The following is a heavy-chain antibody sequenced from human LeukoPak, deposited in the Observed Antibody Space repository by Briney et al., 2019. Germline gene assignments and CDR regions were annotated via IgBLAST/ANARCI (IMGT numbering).Heavy chain of an antibody. Sequence: PSETLSLTCAVYGGSFSGYYWSWIRQPPGKGLEWIGEINHSGSTNYNPSLKSRVTISVDTSKNQFSLKLSSVTAADTAVYYCARGGGNWFDPWGQGTLVTVSS. J-gene: IGHJ5*02. CDR3: ARGGGNWFDP. CDR2: INHSGST. V-gene: IGHV4-34*01. D-gene: IGHD3-16*01. CDR1: GGSFSGYY.